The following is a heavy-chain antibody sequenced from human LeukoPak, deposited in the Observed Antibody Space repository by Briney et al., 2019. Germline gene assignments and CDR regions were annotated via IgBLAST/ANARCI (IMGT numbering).Heavy chain of an antibody. V-gene: IGHV1-2*02. J-gene: IGHJ1*01. CDR1: GYTLRDNY. Sequence: EASVKVSCRASGYTLRDNYLHWVRQAPGQRLEWVAWINPSNGETKFAPRFQGRVTMTRDTSISTAYMELSRLRPDDTAIYYCARSQFLTTNSGAWGFQPWGQGTLVTVSS. D-gene: IGHD3-16*01. CDR3: ARSQFLTTNSGAWGFQP. CDR2: INPSNGET.